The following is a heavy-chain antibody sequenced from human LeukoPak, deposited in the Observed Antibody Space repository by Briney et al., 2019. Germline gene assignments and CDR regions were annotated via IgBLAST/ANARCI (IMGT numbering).Heavy chain of an antibody. CDR1: GFTFSSYA. V-gene: IGHV3-23*01. D-gene: IGHD2-2*01. CDR2: ISGSGGST. CDR3: AKDQSVVPAFDY. J-gene: IGHJ4*02. Sequence: GGSLRLSCAASGFTFSSYAMSWVRQAPGKGLERVSAISGSGGSTYYADSVKGRFTISRDNSKNTLYLQMNSLRAEDTAVYYCAKDQSVVPAFDYWGQGTLVTVSS.